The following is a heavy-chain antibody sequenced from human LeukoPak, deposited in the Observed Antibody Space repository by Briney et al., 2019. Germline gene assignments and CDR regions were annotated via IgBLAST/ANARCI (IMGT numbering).Heavy chain of an antibody. CDR1: GGSITSYY. V-gene: IGHV4-59*01. Sequence: SETLSLACTVSGGSITSYYWNWIRQPPGKALELIGYIYYSGSTNYNPSLKSRVTISVEKSENQFSLKLSSVTAADTAMYFCARHDTSGYYFDYWGQGTLVTVSS. CDR2: IYYSGST. CDR3: ARHDTSGYYFDY. J-gene: IGHJ4*02. D-gene: IGHD3-22*01.